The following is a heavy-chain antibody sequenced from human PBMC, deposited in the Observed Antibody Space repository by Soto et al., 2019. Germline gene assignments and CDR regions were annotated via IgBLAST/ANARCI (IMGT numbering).Heavy chain of an antibody. Sequence: QVQLMQSGPEVKKPGASVKVSCKASGYPFTVFGISWVRQAPGQGLEWMGWMSPYNGHTNYAQKLQGRVTMTPDTSTSTAYMELRCLRSDDTAVYYCARDPGGARGFDFWGQGTLVPVSS. CDR3: ARDPGGARGFDF. CDR2: MSPYNGHT. J-gene: IGHJ5*01. CDR1: GYPFTVFG. V-gene: IGHV1-18*01. D-gene: IGHD3-10*01.